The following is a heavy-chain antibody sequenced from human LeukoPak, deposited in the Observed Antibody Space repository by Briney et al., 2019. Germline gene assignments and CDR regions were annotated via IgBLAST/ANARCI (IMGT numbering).Heavy chain of an antibody. CDR1: GGSVSSGSYY. Sequence: SETLSLTCTVSGGSVSSGSYYWSWIRQPPGKGLEWIGYIYYSGSTNYNPSLKSRVTISVDTSKNQFSLKLSSVTAADTAVYYCASVLGQGYFDYWGQGTLVTVSS. D-gene: IGHD1-26*01. J-gene: IGHJ4*02. V-gene: IGHV4-61*01. CDR2: IYYSGST. CDR3: ASVLGQGYFDY.